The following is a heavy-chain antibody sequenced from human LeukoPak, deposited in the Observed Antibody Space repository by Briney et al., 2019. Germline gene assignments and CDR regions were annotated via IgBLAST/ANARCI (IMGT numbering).Heavy chain of an antibody. CDR1: GGSISSYY. J-gene: IGHJ4*02. D-gene: IGHD3-22*01. V-gene: IGHV4-59*01. CDR3: ARVTGYMIEDYFDY. Sequence: SETLSLTCTVAGGSISSYYWSWIRQPPGKGLEWIGYIYYSGSTNYNPSLKSRVTISVDTSKNQFSLKLSSVTAADTAVYYCARVTGYMIEDYFDYWGQGTLVTVSS. CDR2: IYYSGST.